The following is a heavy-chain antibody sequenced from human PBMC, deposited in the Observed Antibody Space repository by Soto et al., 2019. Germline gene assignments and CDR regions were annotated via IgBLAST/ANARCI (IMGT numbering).Heavy chain of an antibody. D-gene: IGHD2-8*02. CDR3: TGEVASGY. CDR2: KSRDGGTK. V-gene: IGHV3-30*03. J-gene: IGHJ4*02. CDR1: GFTVSSYG. Sequence: QVQLVESGGGVVQPGRSLRLSCAASGFTVSSYGMHWVRQAPGKGLEWVAVKSRDGGTKYYADSVKGRFTISKDNSRNTLFLEMNSLRGDDMAVYYCTGEVASGYWGQGTLVTVSS.